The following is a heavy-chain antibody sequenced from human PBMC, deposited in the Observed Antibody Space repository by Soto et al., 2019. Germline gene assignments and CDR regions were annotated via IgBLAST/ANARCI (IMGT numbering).Heavy chain of an antibody. CDR1: GFTFSSYD. CDR2: ISYDGSNI. Sequence: GGSLRFSCAASGFTFSSYDMHWVRQAPGKGLEWVAVISYDGSNIYYADSVKGRFTISRDNSKNTLYLQMNSLRAEDTAVYFCAKLVDKSVDDYWGQGTLVTVSS. V-gene: IGHV3-30*18. J-gene: IGHJ4*01. CDR3: AKLVDKSVDDY. D-gene: IGHD2-21*01.